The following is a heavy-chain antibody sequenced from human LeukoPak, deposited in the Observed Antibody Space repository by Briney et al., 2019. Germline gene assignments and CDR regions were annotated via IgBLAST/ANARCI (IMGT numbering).Heavy chain of an antibody. CDR3: ARPVSGSHSAFDY. V-gene: IGHV4-39*01. CDR2: IYYSGST. D-gene: IGHD1-26*01. CDR1: GGSISSSSYY. J-gene: IGHJ4*02. Sequence: KASETLSLTCTASGGSISSSSYYWGWIRQPPGKGLEWIGSIYYSGSTYYNPSLKSRVTISVDTSKNQFSLKLSSVTAADTAVYYCARPVSGSHSAFDYWGQGTLVTVSS.